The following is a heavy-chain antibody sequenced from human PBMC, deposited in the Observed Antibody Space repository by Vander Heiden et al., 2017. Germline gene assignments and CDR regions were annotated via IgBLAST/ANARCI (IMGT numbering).Heavy chain of an antibody. Sequence: QVQLPESGPGLVKPSATLSLTCTVSGGSVNRGSFYWSWIRQPPGRGLEWIGEISYGGSTRYHPSLQSRVSISVDTSTNHFSLKLKSVTAADTAVYFCARGKTSYYSYVFDIWGRGTVVTVSS. J-gene: IGHJ3*02. CDR3: ARGKTSYYSYVFDI. CDR1: GGSVNRGSFY. CDR2: ISYGGST. V-gene: IGHV4-61*03. D-gene: IGHD2-2*01.